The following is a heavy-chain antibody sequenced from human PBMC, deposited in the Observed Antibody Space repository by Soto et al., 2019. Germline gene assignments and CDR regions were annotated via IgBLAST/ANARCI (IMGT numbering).Heavy chain of an antibody. D-gene: IGHD2-8*02. Sequence: QEQLVQSGAEVKKPGSSVKVSCKASGGLFSSYPISWVRQVPGQGLEWMGGIIPVFQTAYYTQRFQGRVTITADESTNTAYMELSSLRSEDTAIYYCATSVGIAPTGEDGMDVWGQGTSVTVSS. CDR3: ATSVGIAPTGEDGMDV. CDR1: GGLFSSYP. CDR2: IIPVFQTA. J-gene: IGHJ6*02. V-gene: IGHV1-69*01.